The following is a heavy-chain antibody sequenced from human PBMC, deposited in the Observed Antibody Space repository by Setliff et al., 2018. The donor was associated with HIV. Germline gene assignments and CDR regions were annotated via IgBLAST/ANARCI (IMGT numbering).Heavy chain of an antibody. D-gene: IGHD4-4*01. CDR1: GYTFTSFY. CDR2: INPSGGST. Sequence: ASVKVSCKASGYTFTSFYLHWVRQAPGQGLEWMAIINPSGGSTSYAQKFQGRVTMTSDTSTSTVYMELSSLRSEDTAVYYCARALYTNLAHFDYWGQGTLVTVS. CDR3: ARALYTNLAHFDY. V-gene: IGHV1-46*01. J-gene: IGHJ4*02.